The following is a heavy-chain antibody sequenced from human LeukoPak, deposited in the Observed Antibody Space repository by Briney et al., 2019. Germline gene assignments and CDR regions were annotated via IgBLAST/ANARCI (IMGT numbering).Heavy chain of an antibody. Sequence: RASVKVSCKASGYTFTGYYMHWVRQAPGQGLEWMGWINPNSGGTNYAQRFQGRVTITADKSTTTTYMELTNLRSDDTAVYFCARAGIQLWEGDAFYYYMAVWGKGTSVTVSS. V-gene: IGHV1-2*02. CDR3: ARAGIQLWEGDAFYYYMAV. D-gene: IGHD5-18*01. CDR2: INPNSGGT. CDR1: GYTFTGYY. J-gene: IGHJ6*03.